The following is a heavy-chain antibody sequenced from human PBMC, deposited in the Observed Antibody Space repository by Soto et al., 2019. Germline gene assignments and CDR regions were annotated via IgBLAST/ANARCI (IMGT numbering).Heavy chain of an antibody. CDR2: IYYSGST. CDR3: ARGEVAWAAAVNWFDP. D-gene: IGHD6-13*01. J-gene: IGHJ5*02. CDR1: GVSISSYY. Sequence: SETLSLTCTVSGVSISSYYWIWIRQPPGKGLEWIGYIYYSGSTNYNPSLKSRVTISVDTSKNQFSLKLSSVTAADTAVYYCARGEVAWAAAVNWFDPWGQGTLVTVSS. V-gene: IGHV4-59*01.